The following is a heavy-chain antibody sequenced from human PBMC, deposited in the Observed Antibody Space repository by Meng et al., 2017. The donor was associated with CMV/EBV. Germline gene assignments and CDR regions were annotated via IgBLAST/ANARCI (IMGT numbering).Heavy chain of an antibody. Sequence: GESLKISCAASGFTFSSYSMNWVRQAPGKGLEWVSSISSSSSYIYYADSVKGRFTISRDNAKNSLYLQMNSLRAEDTAVYYCARDRIAARIYYGMDVWGQGTTVTVSS. CDR1: GFTFSSYS. CDR2: ISSSSSYI. V-gene: IGHV3-21*01. CDR3: ARDRIAARIYYGMDV. D-gene: IGHD6-6*01. J-gene: IGHJ6*02.